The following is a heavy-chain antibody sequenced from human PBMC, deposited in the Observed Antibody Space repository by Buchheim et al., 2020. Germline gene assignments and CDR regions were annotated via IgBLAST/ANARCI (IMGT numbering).Heavy chain of an antibody. CDR3: ARTLRDGQRSIGWFDP. D-gene: IGHD2/OR15-2a*01. Sequence: QLQLQESGPGLVKPSETLSLTCTVSGGSISSSSYYWGWIRQPPGKGLEWIGSIYYSGSTYYNPSLKSRVTISVDTSKNQFSLKLSSVTAADTAVYYCARTLRDGQRSIGWFDPWGQGTL. J-gene: IGHJ5*02. CDR1: GGSISSSSYY. CDR2: IYYSGST. V-gene: IGHV4-39*01.